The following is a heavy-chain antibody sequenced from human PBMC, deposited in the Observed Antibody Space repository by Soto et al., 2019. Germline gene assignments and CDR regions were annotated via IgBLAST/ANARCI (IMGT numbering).Heavy chain of an antibody. D-gene: IGHD2-2*01. CDR2: IIPILGIA. Sequence: GASVKVSCKASGGTFSSYTISWVRQAPGQGLEWMGRIIPILGIANYAQKFQGRVTITADRSTSTAYMELSSLRSEDTAVYYCARARVGTSSDYYYGMDVWGQGTTVTVSS. CDR3: ARARVGTSSDYYYGMDV. J-gene: IGHJ6*02. CDR1: GGTFSSYT. V-gene: IGHV1-69*02.